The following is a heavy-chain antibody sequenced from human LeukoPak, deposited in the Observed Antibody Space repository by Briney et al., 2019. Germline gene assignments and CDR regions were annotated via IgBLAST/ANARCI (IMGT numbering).Heavy chain of an antibody. Sequence: GGSLRLSCAAPGFTFSSYGMSWVRQAPGRGLEWVANINGRGFTIHYADSIKGRFTISRDNTKNSLDLQMSNLRAEDTGLYYCARDQPSVGWGFDSWGRGTLVLVSS. CDR1: GFTFSSYG. D-gene: IGHD3-10*01. V-gene: IGHV3-23*01. CDR3: ARDQPSVGWGFDS. J-gene: IGHJ4*02. CDR2: INGRGFTI.